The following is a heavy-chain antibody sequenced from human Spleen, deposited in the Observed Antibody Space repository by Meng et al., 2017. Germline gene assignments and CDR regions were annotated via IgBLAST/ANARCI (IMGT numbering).Heavy chain of an antibody. CDR1: GYTFAAYW. D-gene: IGHD6-13*01. Sequence: QGQLVPSGAEVKKPGASVKVSCKASGYTFAAYWIQWVRQAPGQGLEWMGRIDPKSDNTHYAQKFQGRVTMTRDTSISTAYMELSGLRSDDTAVYYCARDEDISAAGYLLGDFWGQGTLVTVSS. V-gene: IGHV1-2*06. CDR3: ARDEDISAAGYLLGDF. J-gene: IGHJ4*02. CDR2: IDPKSDNT.